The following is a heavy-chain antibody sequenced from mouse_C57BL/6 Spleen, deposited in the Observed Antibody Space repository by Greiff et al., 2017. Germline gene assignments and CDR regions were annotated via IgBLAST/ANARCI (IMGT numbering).Heavy chain of an antibody. Sequence: QVQRQQPGAELVKPGASVKLSCKASGYTFNSYWMQWVKQRPGQGLEWIGEIDPSDGYTNYNQKFKGKATLTVDTSSTTAYMQLSSLTSVDSAVYYCARGELDYSSRNDYFDDWGQGTTLTVSS. CDR3: ARGELDYSSRNDYFDD. V-gene: IGHV1-50*01. J-gene: IGHJ2*01. CDR1: GYTFNSYW. CDR2: IDPSDGYT. D-gene: IGHD1-1*01.